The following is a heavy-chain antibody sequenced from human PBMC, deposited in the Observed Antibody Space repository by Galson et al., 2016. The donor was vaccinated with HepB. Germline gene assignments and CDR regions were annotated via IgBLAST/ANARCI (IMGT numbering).Heavy chain of an antibody. V-gene: IGHV3-64D*06. J-gene: IGHJ4*02. CDR2: IRGNGGST. CDR1: GFTFSSYG. CDR3: VKGGGSYDSSGYYGFDY. D-gene: IGHD3-22*01. Sequence: SLRLSCAAAGFTFSSYGMHWVRQAPGKGLEYVSAIRGNGGSTYYADSVKGRFTISRDNSKNTLYLQMISLRAEDTAVYYCVKGGGSYDSSGYYGFDYWGQGTLVTVSS.